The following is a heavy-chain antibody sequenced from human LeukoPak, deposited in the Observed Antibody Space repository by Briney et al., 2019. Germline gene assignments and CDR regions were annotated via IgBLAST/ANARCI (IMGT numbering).Heavy chain of an antibody. CDR1: GFTFSSYG. CDR2: IASNGRSV. D-gene: IGHD6-13*01. J-gene: IGHJ4*02. V-gene: IGHV3-30*18. Sequence: PGGSLRLSCAASGFTFSSYGLNWVRQAPGKGLEWVADIASNGRSVYYADSVKGRFTISRDNSKNTLFLQMNSLRPDDTAVYYCAKRGHYSVNWYHYFDYWGQGTRVTVSS. CDR3: AKRGHYSVNWYHYFDY.